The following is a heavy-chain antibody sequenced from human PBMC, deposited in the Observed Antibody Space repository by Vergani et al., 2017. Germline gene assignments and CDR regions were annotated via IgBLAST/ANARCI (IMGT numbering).Heavy chain of an antibody. J-gene: IGHJ4*02. CDR2: ISGSGGST. Sequence: EVQLLESGGGLVQPGGSLRLSCAASGFTFSSYAMSWVRQAPGKGLEWVSAISGSGGSTYYAASVKGRFTISRDNSKNTLYLQMNSLRAEDTAVYYCARTKELLDYFDYWGQGTLVTVSS. CDR3: ARTKELLDYFDY. CDR1: GFTFSSYA. V-gene: IGHV3-23*01. D-gene: IGHD1-26*01.